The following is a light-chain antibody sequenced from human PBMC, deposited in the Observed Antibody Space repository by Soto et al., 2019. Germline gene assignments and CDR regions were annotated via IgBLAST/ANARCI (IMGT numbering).Light chain of an antibody. Sequence: QSVLTRPASVSGSPGQSITISCTGTSSDVGGYSYISWYQHNPGRAPKLMIYDVSNRPSGVSDRFSGSKSGNTASLTISRLQAEDEADYYCSSYTTSSTYVFGSGTKLTVL. CDR3: SSYTTSSTYV. V-gene: IGLV2-14*03. J-gene: IGLJ1*01. CDR2: DVS. CDR1: SSDVGGYSY.